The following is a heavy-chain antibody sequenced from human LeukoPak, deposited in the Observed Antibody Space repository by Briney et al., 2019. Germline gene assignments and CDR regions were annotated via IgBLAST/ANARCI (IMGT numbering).Heavy chain of an antibody. J-gene: IGHJ5*02. CDR2: ISAYNGNT. CDR1: GYTFTSYG. V-gene: IGHV1-18*01. CDR3: AREAPYCSSTSCPHNWFDP. Sequence: RASVKVSCTASGYTFTSYGISWVRQAPGQGLEWMGWISAYNGNTNYAQTLQGRVTMTTHTSTSPAYMELRSLRSDDTAVYYCAREAPYCSSTSCPHNWFDPWGQGTLVTVSS. D-gene: IGHD2-2*01.